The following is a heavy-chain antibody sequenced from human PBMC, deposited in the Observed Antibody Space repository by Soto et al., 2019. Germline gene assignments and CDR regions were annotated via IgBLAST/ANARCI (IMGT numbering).Heavy chain of an antibody. V-gene: IGHV3-30*18. CDR2: ISYDGSNK. CDR3: AKDRLTGDHDGMDV. Sequence: QVQLVESGGDVVQPGRSLRLSCAASGFTFSTYGIHWVRQAPGKGLEWVAFISYDGSNKYYADSVKGRFTISRDNSKNTLYLQMNSLRAEDTAVYYCAKDRLTGDHDGMDVWGQGTTVTVSS. CDR1: GFTFSTYG. J-gene: IGHJ6*02. D-gene: IGHD7-27*01.